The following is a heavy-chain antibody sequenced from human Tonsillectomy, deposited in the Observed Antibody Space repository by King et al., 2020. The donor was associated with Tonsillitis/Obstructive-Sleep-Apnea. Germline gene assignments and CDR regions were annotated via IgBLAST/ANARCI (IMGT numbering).Heavy chain of an antibody. CDR2: INHSGST. J-gene: IGHJ4*02. V-gene: IGHV4-34*01. D-gene: IGHD1/OR15-1a*01. Sequence: HVQLQQWGAGLLKPSETLSLTCAVYGGSFSGYYWSWIRQPPGKGLEWIGEINHSGSTNYSPSLKSRVSIPVDTSKNQFSLNLNSVTAADTAVYYCASCHGTTSAHDYWGQGTLVTVSS. CDR1: GGSFSGYY. CDR3: ASCHGTTSAHDY.